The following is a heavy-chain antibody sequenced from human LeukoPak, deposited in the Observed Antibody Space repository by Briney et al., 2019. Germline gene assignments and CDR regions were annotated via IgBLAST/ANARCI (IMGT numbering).Heavy chain of an antibody. V-gene: IGHV3-11*04. Sequence: GRSLRLSCAASGFTFSDYYTSGSRQAPGKGLEGGSYITRSGRTIYYTGSVKSRFTISRDNDTTSLYLQMNRLRAADTDVYYCARAKEGYCSSTSCPNDMGYYYYGMDVWGKGTTVTVSS. CDR2: ITRSGRTI. J-gene: IGHJ6*04. D-gene: IGHD2-2*01. CDR1: GFTFSDYY. CDR3: ARAKEGYCSSTSCPNDMGYYYYGMDV.